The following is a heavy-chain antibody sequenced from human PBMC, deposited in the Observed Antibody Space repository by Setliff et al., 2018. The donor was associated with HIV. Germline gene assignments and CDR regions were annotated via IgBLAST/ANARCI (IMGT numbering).Heavy chain of an antibody. D-gene: IGHD3-10*01. CDR3: ARVGEQLLLGFEF. J-gene: IGHJ4*02. CDR1: GGSFSGFY. V-gene: IGHV4-34*01. Sequence: PSQTLSLTCAVYGGSFSGFYWSWIRQPPGKGLEYIGEVDDSGGSNYNPSLKSRVSISVDTSKNQFSLRLSSVTAADTAVYYCARVGEQLLLGFEFLGQGTLVTVSS. CDR2: VDDSGGS.